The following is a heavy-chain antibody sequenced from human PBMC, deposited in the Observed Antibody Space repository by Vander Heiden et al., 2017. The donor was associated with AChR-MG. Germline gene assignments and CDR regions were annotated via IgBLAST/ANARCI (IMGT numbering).Heavy chain of an antibody. J-gene: IGHJ6*02. CDR2: IYYSGST. CDR3: ARWGVYYYYGMDV. Sequence: QLQLQESGPGLVKPSENLSLNCTVPGGSLSRSSYYWGWIRQPPGKGLGWIGSIYYSGSTYYNPSLKSRVTISVDTSKNQFSLKLSSVTAADTAVYYCARWGVYYYYGMDVWGQGTTVTVSS. CDR1: GGSLSRSSYY. V-gene: IGHV4-39*01. D-gene: IGHD3-10*01.